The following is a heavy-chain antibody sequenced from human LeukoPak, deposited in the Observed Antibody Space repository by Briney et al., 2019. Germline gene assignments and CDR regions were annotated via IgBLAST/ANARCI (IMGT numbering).Heavy chain of an antibody. D-gene: IGHD3-9*01. CDR1: GYTFTKYG. Sequence: ASVKVSCKASGYTFTKYGISWVRQAPGKGLEWMGWISGYNGNTKNVQKFRGRVTMTTDTSTSTAYMELRSLRSDDTAVYFCARMAYDFLTGYFQPNWFDPWGQGTLVTVSS. CDR3: ARMAYDFLTGYFQPNWFDP. V-gene: IGHV1-18*01. CDR2: ISGYNGNT. J-gene: IGHJ5*02.